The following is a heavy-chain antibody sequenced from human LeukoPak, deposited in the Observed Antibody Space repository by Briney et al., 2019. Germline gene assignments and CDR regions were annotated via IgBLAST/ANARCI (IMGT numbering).Heavy chain of an antibody. Sequence: SETLSLTYTVSGGSISSYYWSWIRQPAGKGLEWIGRIYTSGSTNYNPSLKSRVTMSVDTSKNQFSLKLSSVTAADTAVYYCAISTMVTPGGYYGMDVWGQGTTVTVSS. CDR1: GGSISSYY. CDR3: AISTMVTPGGYYGMDV. V-gene: IGHV4-4*07. J-gene: IGHJ6*02. D-gene: IGHD4/OR15-4a*01. CDR2: IYTSGST.